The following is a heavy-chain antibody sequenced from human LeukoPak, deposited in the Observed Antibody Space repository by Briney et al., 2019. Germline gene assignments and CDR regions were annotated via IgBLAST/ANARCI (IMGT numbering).Heavy chain of an antibody. Sequence: ASVKVSCKASGYTFTSYGISWVRQAPGQGLEWMGWISAYNGNTNYAQKLQGRVTMTTDTSTSTAYMELRSPRSDDTAVYYCAREGGGYSYGSNWFDPWGQGTLVTVSS. CDR3: AREGGGYSYGSNWFDP. D-gene: IGHD5-18*01. J-gene: IGHJ5*02. V-gene: IGHV1-18*01. CDR2: ISAYNGNT. CDR1: GYTFTSYG.